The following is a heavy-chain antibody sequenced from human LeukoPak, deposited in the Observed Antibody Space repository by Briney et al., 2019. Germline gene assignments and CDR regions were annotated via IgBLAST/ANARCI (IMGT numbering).Heavy chain of an antibody. Sequence: GGSLRLSCAASGFTFSSYSMNWVRQAPGKGLEWVSSISSSSSYIYYADSVKGRFTISRDNAKNSLYLQMNSLRAEDTAVYYCARLQTPNVVVTATFDYWGQGTLVTVSS. CDR1: GFTFSSYS. J-gene: IGHJ4*02. CDR2: ISSSSSYI. V-gene: IGHV3-21*01. CDR3: ARLQTPNVVVTATFDY. D-gene: IGHD2-21*02.